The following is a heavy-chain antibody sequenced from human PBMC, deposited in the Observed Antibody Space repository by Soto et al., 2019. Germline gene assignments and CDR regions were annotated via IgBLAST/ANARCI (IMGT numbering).Heavy chain of an antibody. Sequence: LGESLKISCKGSGYSFTSYWIGWVRQMPGKGLEWMGIIYPGDSDTGYSPSFQGQVTISADKSISTAYLQWSSLKASDTAMYYCARHSRIAARQTPGYHYYGMDVWGQGTTVTVSS. J-gene: IGHJ6*02. V-gene: IGHV5-51*01. D-gene: IGHD6-6*01. CDR1: GYSFTSYW. CDR3: ARHSRIAARQTPGYHYYGMDV. CDR2: IYPGDSDT.